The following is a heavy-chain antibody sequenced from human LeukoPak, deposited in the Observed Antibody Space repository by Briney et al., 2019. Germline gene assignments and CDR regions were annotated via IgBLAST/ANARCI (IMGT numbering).Heavy chain of an antibody. CDR3: ARVLRYCSGGNCYSGGLGYMDV. J-gene: IGHJ6*03. V-gene: IGHV4-34*01. D-gene: IGHD2-15*01. CDR2: INHSGST. Sequence: PSETLSLTCAVYGGSFSGYYWSWIRQPPGKGLEWIGEINHSGSTNYSPSLKSRVTISVDTSKNQFSLKLSSVTAEDTAVYYCARVLRYCSGGNCYSGGLGYMDVWGKGTTVTISS. CDR1: GGSFSGYY.